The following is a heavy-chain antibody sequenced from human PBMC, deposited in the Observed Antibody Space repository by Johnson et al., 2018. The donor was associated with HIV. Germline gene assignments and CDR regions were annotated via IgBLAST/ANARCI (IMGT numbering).Heavy chain of an antibody. J-gene: IGHJ3*02. CDR1: GFTFSSYA. D-gene: IGHD4-17*01. Sequence: QVQLVESGGGVVQPGRSLRLSCAASGFTFSSYAMHWVRQAPGKGLEWVAVTSYDGGNKYYADSVKGRFTISRDNSKNTLYLQMNSLRVEDTALYYCAKDGDDGDEADGAKGAFDIWGQGTMVTVSS. V-gene: IGHV3-30*04. CDR3: AKDGDDGDEADGAKGAFDI. CDR2: TSYDGGNK.